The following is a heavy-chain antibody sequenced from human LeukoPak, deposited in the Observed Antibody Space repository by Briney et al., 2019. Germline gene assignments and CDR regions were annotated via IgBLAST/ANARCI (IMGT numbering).Heavy chain of an antibody. J-gene: IGHJ4*02. CDR3: ARAGYDSSGSYIATFDY. CDR1: GFTFSSYW. Sequence: PGGSLRLSCGASGFTFSSYWMFWVRQAPGKGLVWVSRINTDGSSTTHADSVKGRFTISRDNAKNTLYLQMNSLRAEDTAVYYSARAGYDSSGSYIATFDYWGQGTLVTVSS. V-gene: IGHV3-74*01. D-gene: IGHD3-22*01. CDR2: INTDGSST.